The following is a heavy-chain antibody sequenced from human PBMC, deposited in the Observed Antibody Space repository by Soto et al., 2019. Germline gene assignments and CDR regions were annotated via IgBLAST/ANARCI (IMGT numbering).Heavy chain of an antibody. D-gene: IGHD2-2*02. J-gene: IGHJ1*01. CDR3: VRGRSVLYLGL. CDR2: INPKNGGI. V-gene: IGHV1-2*02. Sequence: ASVKVSCKSSGYPFTDFYIHSVRQVPGQGLEWVGWINPKNGGINYAQKFQCRVTMSRDTSVNTSYMDLHRLNFDDSPIYYGVRGRSVLYLGLWGRGTQVTVSS. CDR1: GYPFTDFY.